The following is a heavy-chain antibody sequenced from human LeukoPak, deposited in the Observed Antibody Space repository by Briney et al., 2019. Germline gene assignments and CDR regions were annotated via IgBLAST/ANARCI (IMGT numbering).Heavy chain of an antibody. V-gene: IGHV4-39*07. CDR3: TRHFPEYCGGDCSDY. D-gene: IGHD2-21*01. CDR2: IYYSGSK. CDR1: GGSISSSSYY. Sequence: SETLFLTCTVSGGSISSSSYYWGWIRQPPGKGLEWIGTIYYSGSKYYNPSLKSRVTISVDTSKNQFSLKVRSVIAADTAVYYCTRHFPEYCGGDCSDYWGQGTLVTVSS. J-gene: IGHJ4*02.